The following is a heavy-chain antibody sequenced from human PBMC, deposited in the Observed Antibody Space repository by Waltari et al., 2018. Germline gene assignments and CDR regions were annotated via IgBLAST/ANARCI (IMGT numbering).Heavy chain of an antibody. D-gene: IGHD3-10*01. Sequence: EVQLVQSGEEVKKPGESLKISCKGSGYSFTSYWIGWVRQMPGKGLEWMGIIYPGDSDTRYSPSFQGQVTISADKSISTAYLQWSSLKASDTAMYYCARHEHYYGSGSFPDYWGQGTLVTVSS. CDR3: ARHEHYYGSGSFPDY. J-gene: IGHJ4*02. CDR2: IYPGDSDT. CDR1: GYSFTSYW. V-gene: IGHV5-51*01.